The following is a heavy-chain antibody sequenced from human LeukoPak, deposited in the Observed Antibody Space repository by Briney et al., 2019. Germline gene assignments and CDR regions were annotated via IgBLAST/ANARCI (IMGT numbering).Heavy chain of an antibody. J-gene: IGHJ4*02. D-gene: IGHD3-16*01. CDR1: GGPISSYY. CDR2: IYTSGST. V-gene: IGHV4-4*07. Sequence: SETLSLTCTVSGGPISSYYWSWIRQPAGKGLEWIGRIYTSGSTNYNPSLKSRVTMSVDTSKNQFSLKLSSVTAADTAVYYCARGPSHDYYPSHFDYRGQGTLVTVSS. CDR3: ARGPSHDYYPSHFDY.